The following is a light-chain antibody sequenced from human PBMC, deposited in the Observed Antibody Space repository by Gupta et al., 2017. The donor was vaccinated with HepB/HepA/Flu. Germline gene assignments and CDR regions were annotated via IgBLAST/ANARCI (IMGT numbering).Light chain of an antibody. CDR3: QQVDSSPYT. CDR2: GAS. V-gene: IGKV3-20*01. Sequence: EIVLTQSPGTLSLSPGERATLSCRASQTISHSSLAWYQHKPGQAPRLLIYGASSRTTGIPDRFSGSGSGTDFTLTISRLEPGDFAVYYCQQVDSSPYTFGQGTRLEI. CDR1: QTISHSS. J-gene: IGKJ2*01.